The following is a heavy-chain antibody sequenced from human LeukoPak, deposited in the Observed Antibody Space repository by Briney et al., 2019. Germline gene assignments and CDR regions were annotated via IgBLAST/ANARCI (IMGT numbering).Heavy chain of an antibody. J-gene: IGHJ4*02. CDR3: AKYRSSGWYFDFDY. Sequence: GGSLRFSGAASGFTFSSYAMSWVRQAPGKGLEWVSAISGSGGSTYYADSVKGRFTISRDNSKNTLYLQMNSLRAEDTAVYYCAKYRSSGWYFDFDYWGQGTLVTVSS. V-gene: IGHV3-23*01. CDR1: GFTFSSYA. D-gene: IGHD6-19*01. CDR2: ISGSGGST.